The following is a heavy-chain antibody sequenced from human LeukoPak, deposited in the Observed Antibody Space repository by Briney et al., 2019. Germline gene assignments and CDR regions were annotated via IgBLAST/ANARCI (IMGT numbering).Heavy chain of an antibody. J-gene: IGHJ4*02. CDR2: VSYDGSIK. CDR1: GFTFSTYG. Sequence: GRSLRLSCAASGFTFSTYGMHWVRQAPGKGLEWVAVVSYDGSIKYHADSVKGRFTISRDNSKNTLYLQMNSLRAEDTAVYYCAKPVDRYSSSWPYFDYWGQGTLVTVSS. V-gene: IGHV3-30*18. CDR3: AKPVDRYSSSWPYFDY. D-gene: IGHD6-13*01.